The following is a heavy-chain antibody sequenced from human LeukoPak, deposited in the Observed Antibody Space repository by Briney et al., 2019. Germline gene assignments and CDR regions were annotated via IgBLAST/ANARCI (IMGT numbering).Heavy chain of an antibody. CDR2: INPNSGGT. CDR1: GYTFIGYY. J-gene: IGHJ5*02. D-gene: IGHD3-3*01. Sequence: ASVKVSCKASGYTFIGYYMHWVRQAPGQGLEWMGRINPNSGGTNYAQKFQGRVTMTRDTSISTAFMELSRLRSDDTAVYYCARDRSRFLEWSARSNWFDPWGQGTLVTVSS. V-gene: IGHV1-2*06. CDR3: ARDRSRFLEWSARSNWFDP.